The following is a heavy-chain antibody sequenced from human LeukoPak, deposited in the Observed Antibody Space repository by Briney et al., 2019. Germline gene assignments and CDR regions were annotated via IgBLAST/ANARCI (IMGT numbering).Heavy chain of an antibody. CDR2: ISAYNGNT. CDR1: GYTFTSYG. Sequence: ASVKVSCKASGYTFTSYGISWVRQAPGQGLEWMGWISAYNGNTNYAQKLQGRVTMTTDTSTSTAYMELRSLRSDDTAVYYCARVPHIVVVTAIRRGGTFDYWGQGTLVTVSS. V-gene: IGHV1-18*01. CDR3: ARVPHIVVVTAIRRGGTFDY. J-gene: IGHJ4*02. D-gene: IGHD2-21*02.